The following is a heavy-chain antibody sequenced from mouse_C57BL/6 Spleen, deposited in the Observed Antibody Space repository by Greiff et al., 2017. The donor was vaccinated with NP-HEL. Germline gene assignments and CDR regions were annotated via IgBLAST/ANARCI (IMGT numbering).Heavy chain of an antibody. J-gene: IGHJ1*03. CDR1: GFNIKDDY. CDR2: IGPENGDT. CDR3: ATISTVAPRSFDV. V-gene: IGHV14-4*01. Sequence: EVQLQQSGAELVRPGASVKLSCTASGFNIKDDYMHWVKQRPEQGLEWIGWIGPENGDTEYASKFQGKATITADTSSNTAYLQLSSLTSEDTAVYYCATISTVAPRSFDVWGTGTTVTVSS. D-gene: IGHD1-1*01.